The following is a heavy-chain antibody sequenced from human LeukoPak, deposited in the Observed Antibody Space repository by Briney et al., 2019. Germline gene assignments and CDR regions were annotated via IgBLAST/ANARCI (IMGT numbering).Heavy chain of an antibody. CDR2: FDPEDGER. J-gene: IGHJ4*02. D-gene: IGHD3-22*01. CDR1: GYTFTSYG. Sequence: ASVKVSCKASGYTFTSYGISWVRQAPGKGLEWMGGFDPEDGERSYAQKFQGRVTMTEDTSTDTAYMEVSSLRSEDTAVYYCATDADYYDSSGYWYYFDYWGQGTLVTVSS. V-gene: IGHV1-24*01. CDR3: ATDADYYDSSGYWYYFDY.